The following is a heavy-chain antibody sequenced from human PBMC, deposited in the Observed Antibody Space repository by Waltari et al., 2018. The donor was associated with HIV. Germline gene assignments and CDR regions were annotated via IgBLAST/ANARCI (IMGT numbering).Heavy chain of an antibody. V-gene: IGHV3-9*01. J-gene: IGHJ4*02. CDR2: ISWNSDST. D-gene: IGHD3-10*01. CDR3: TKAESFFHPPDY. CDR1: GFTFDDYA. Sequence: EVQLVESGGGLVQPGRSLRLSCAASGFTFDDYAMHWVRQVSGKGLEWFSGISWNSDSTGYADSVKGRFTISRDNAKTSLYLQMNSLRTEDTALYYCTKAESFFHPPDYWGQGTLVTVSS.